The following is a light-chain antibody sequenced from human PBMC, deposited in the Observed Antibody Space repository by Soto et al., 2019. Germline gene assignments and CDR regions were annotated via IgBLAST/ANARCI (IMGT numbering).Light chain of an antibody. J-gene: IGKJ4*02. CDR1: QDISRW. Sequence: DIQMTQSPSSVSAYVGDSVTITCRASQDISRWLAWYQQKPGKAPRLLIYAASTLESGVPSRFRGSCSGTIFTLTITTLLPEDFATYYCQKADTFPLAFGGGTKLEI. CDR2: AAS. CDR3: QKADTFPLA. V-gene: IGKV1-12*01.